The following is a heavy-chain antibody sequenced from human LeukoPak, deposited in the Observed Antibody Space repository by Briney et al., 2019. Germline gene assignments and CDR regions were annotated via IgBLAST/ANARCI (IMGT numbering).Heavy chain of an antibody. V-gene: IGHV3-7*03. CDR1: GFTFSSYW. CDR2: IKQDGSEK. D-gene: IGHD1-26*01. J-gene: IGHJ5*02. Sequence: GGSLRLSCAASGFTFSSYWMSWVRQAPGKGLEWVANIKQDGSEKYYVDSVKGRFTISRDNAKNSLYLQMNSLRAEDTALYYCAKEAMELNNWFDPWGQGTLITVSS. CDR3: AKEAMELNNWFDP.